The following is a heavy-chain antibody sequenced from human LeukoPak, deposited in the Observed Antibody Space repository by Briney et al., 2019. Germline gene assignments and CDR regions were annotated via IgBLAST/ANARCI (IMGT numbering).Heavy chain of an antibody. D-gene: IGHD1-26*01. J-gene: IGHJ6*03. V-gene: IGHV4-34*01. CDR2: INHSGST. Sequence: SETLSLTCAVYGGSFSGYYWSWIRQPPGKGLEWIGEINHSGSTNYNPSLKSRVTISVDTSKNQFSLKLSSMTAADTAVYYCARGRRGTYSAYYYYYMDVWGKGTTVTVSS. CDR1: GGSFSGYY. CDR3: ARGRRGTYSAYYYYYMDV.